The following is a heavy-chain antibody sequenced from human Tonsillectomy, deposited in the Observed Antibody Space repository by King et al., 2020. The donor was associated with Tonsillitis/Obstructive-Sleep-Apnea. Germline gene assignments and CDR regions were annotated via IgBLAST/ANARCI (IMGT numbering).Heavy chain of an antibody. CDR3: VRDRDKGDYVDF. V-gene: IGHV3-7*04. CDR1: GFTFTSYW. Sequence: LVESGGGLVQPGGSLRRSCAASGFTFTSYWMSWVRQAPGKGLEGVANIHQDGREKYYVNSVMGRFTISRDNAKDSLYLKMNSLRAEDTAVYYCVRDRDKGDYVDFWGQGILVTVSS. J-gene: IGHJ4*02. CDR2: IHQDGREK. D-gene: IGHD4/OR15-4a*01.